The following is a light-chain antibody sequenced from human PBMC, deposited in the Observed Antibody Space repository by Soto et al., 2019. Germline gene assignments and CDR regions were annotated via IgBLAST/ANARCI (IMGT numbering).Light chain of an antibody. CDR1: SSDVGGYNY. Sequence: QSVLTQPASVSGSPGQSITISCTGTSSDVGGYNYVYWYQHHPGKAPKLLIYDVSNRPSGISNRFSGSMSDNTASLTISGLQPEDEADYYCSSYTTSNTRQIVFGTGTKVTV. J-gene: IGLJ1*01. CDR2: DVS. V-gene: IGLV2-14*03. CDR3: SSYTTSNTRQIV.